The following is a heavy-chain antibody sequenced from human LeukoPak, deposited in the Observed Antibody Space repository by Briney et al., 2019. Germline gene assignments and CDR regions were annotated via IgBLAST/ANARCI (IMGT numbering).Heavy chain of an antibody. Sequence: PGGSLRPSCAASGFTFTDYYMTWIRQAPGKGLEWLSYISSSGATIYYADSVKGRFTISRDNARNSLYLQMNSLRAEDTAIYYCAKDVGTAALFVWYFDLWGRGTLVTVSS. V-gene: IGHV3-11*01. J-gene: IGHJ2*01. CDR2: ISSSGATI. CDR1: GFTFTDYY. D-gene: IGHD6-13*01. CDR3: AKDVGTAALFVWYFDL.